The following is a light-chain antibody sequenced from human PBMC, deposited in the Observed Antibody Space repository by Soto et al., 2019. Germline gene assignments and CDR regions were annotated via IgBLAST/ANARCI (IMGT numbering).Light chain of an antibody. V-gene: IGLV1-40*01. CDR1: SSNIGAGYD. CDR3: QAYDSSRSGGV. Sequence: QSVLTQPPSVSGAPGQRVTISCTGSSSNIGAGYDVHWYQQLPGTAPKLLIYGNSNRPSGVPDRFSGSKSGTSASLAITGRQAEDEADCYCQAYDSSRSGGVFGGGTQLTVL. J-gene: IGLJ7*01. CDR2: GNS.